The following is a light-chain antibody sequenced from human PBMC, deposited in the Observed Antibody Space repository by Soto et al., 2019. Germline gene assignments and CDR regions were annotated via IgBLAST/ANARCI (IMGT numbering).Light chain of an antibody. CDR3: QHSYSSPPFT. J-gene: IGKJ3*01. CDR2: ATS. V-gene: IGKV1-39*01. Sequence: DIQLTQSPSSLSASVGDRVTISCRASRSIRTYFNWYQLKPGKAPKLLIYATSTLQNGVPSRFSGIGSGTDFTLTISSLEPEDFATYYCQHSYSSPPFTFGPGTKVDFK. CDR1: RSIRTY.